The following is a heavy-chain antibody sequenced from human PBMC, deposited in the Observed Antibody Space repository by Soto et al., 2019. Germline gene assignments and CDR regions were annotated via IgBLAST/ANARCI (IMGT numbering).Heavy chain of an antibody. J-gene: IGHJ1*01. D-gene: IGHD6-13*01. CDR1: GFTFSSYW. CDR3: VRAIAAADSA. V-gene: IGHV3-7*01. CDR2: IKQDGSAK. Sequence: EVQLVESGGGLVQPGGSLRLSCAASGFTFSSYWMSWVRQAPGKGLEWVANIKQDGSAKYYVDSVKGRFTISRDNAKNSLFLQMNSLRAEDTAVYYCVRAIAAADSAWGQGTLVTVSS.